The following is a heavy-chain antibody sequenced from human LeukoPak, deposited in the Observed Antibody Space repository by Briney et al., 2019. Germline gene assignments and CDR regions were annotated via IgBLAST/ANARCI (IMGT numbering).Heavy chain of an antibody. CDR1: FSNYG. D-gene: IGHD3-22*01. J-gene: IGHJ5*02. CDR2: IWYDGSDT. Sequence: GGSLRLSCEGSFSNYGMHWVRQAPGKGLEWVAGIWYDGSDTYYADSVRGRFTISRDSSKNTLYLQMNSLRAEDTAVYYCARDSINSGYSFVGFWFDPRGQGTLVAVSS. CDR3: ARDSINSGYSFVGFWFDP. V-gene: IGHV3-33*01.